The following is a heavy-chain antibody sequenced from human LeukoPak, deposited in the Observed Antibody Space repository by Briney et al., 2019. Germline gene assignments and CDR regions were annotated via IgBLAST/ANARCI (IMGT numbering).Heavy chain of an antibody. J-gene: IGHJ4*02. D-gene: IGHD2-21*02. Sequence: ASVKVSCKASGGTFSSYAISWVRQAPGQGLEWMGRIIPIFGIANCAQKFRGRVTITADKSTSTAYMELSSLRSEDTAVYYCARDLAYCGGDCYPYFDYWGQGTLVTVSS. V-gene: IGHV1-69*04. CDR3: ARDLAYCGGDCYPYFDY. CDR1: GGTFSSYA. CDR2: IIPIFGIA.